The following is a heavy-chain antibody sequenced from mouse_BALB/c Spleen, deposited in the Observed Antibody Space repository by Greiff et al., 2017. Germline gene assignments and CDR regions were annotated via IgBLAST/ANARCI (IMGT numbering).Heavy chain of an antibody. D-gene: IGHD3-3*01. CDR3: ARGGGGTSCFDY. CDR1: GYSITSGYY. J-gene: IGHJ2*01. CDR2: ISYDGSN. V-gene: IGHV3-6*02. Sequence: EVQLQESGPGLVKPSQSLSLTCSVTGYSITSGYYWNWIRQFPQNKLEWMGYISYDGSNNYNPSLKNRISITRDTSKNQFFLKLNSVTTEDTATYYCARGGGGTSCFDYWGQGTTLTVSS.